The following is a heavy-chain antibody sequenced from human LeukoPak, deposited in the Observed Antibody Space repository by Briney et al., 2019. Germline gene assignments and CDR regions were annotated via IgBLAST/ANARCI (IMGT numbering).Heavy chain of an antibody. CDR3: ARDLFYCSSTSCSNWFDP. J-gene: IGHJ5*02. D-gene: IGHD2-2*01. CDR2: IYHSGST. V-gene: IGHV4-4*02. CDR1: GGSISSSNW. Sequence: PSGTLSFTCAVSGGSISSSNWWSWVRQPPGKGLEWIGEIYHSGSTNYNPSLKSRVTISVDTSKNQFSLKLSSVTAADTAVYYCARDLFYCSSTSCSNWFDPWGQGTLVTVSS.